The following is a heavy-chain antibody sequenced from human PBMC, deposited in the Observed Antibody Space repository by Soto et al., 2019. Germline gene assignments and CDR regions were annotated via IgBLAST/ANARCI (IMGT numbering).Heavy chain of an antibody. CDR1: GFTFSSYG. J-gene: IGHJ6*02. Sequence: GGSLRLSCAASGFTFSSYGMHWVRQAPGKGLEWVAVISYDGSNKYYADSVKGRFTISRDNSKNTLYLQMNSLRAEDTAVYYCAKDIVPAFLYGMDVWGQGTTVTVSS. D-gene: IGHD2-2*01. CDR2: ISYDGSNK. V-gene: IGHV3-30*18. CDR3: AKDIVPAFLYGMDV.